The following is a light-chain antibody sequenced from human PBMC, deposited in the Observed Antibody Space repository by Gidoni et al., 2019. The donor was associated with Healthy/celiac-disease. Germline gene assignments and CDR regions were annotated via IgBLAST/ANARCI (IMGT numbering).Light chain of an antibody. Sequence: PGQRVTTSCSVSSSNIGSNYVYWYQQLPGTAPKLLIYRNNQRPSGVPDRFSGSKSGTSASLVISGLRSEDEDNYYCAAWDDSMSGVVFGGGTKLTVL. J-gene: IGLJ2*01. V-gene: IGLV1-47*01. CDR2: RNN. CDR3: AAWDDSMSGVV. CDR1: SSNIGSNY.